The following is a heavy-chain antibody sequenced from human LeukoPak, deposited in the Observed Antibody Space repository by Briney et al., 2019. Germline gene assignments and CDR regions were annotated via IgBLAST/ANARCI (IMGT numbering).Heavy chain of an antibody. V-gene: IGHV3-21*01. CDR3: AREGYSAGYYYMDV. CDR1: GFTFSSYS. J-gene: IGHJ6*03. D-gene: IGHD5-12*01. Sequence: GGSLRLSCAASGFTFSSYSMNWVRQAPGKGLEWVSSISSSSSYIYYADSVKGRFTISRDNAKNSLYLQMNSLRAEDTAAYYCAREGYSAGYYYMDVWGKGTTVTVSS. CDR2: ISSSSSYI.